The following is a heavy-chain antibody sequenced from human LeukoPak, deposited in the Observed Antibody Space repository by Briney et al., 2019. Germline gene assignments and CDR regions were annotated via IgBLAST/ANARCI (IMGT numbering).Heavy chain of an antibody. CDR1: GGSISSSSYY. CDR2: IYYNGST. D-gene: IGHD5-24*01. Sequence: SETLSLTCTVSGGSISSSSYYWGWIRQPPGKGLEWIGSIYYNGSTYYNPSLKSRVTISVDTSKNQFSLKLSSVTAADTAVYYCARHGNYNYAGWFDPWGQGTLVTVSS. CDR3: ARHGNYNYAGWFDP. V-gene: IGHV4-39*01. J-gene: IGHJ5*02.